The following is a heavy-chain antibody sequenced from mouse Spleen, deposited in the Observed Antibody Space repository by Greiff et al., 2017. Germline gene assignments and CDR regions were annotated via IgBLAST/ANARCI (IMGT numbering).Heavy chain of an antibody. V-gene: IGHV5-16*01. D-gene: IGHD2-2*01. J-gene: IGHJ2*01. CDR1: GFTFSDYY. CDR2: INYDGSST. CDR3: GRGGGYDGWGFDY. Sequence: EVKLMESEGGLVQPGSSMKLSCTASGFTFSDYYMAWVRQVPEKGLEWVANINYDGSSTYYLDSLKSRFIISRDNAKNILYLQMSSLKSEDTATYYCGRGGGYDGWGFDYWGQGTPLTVSS.